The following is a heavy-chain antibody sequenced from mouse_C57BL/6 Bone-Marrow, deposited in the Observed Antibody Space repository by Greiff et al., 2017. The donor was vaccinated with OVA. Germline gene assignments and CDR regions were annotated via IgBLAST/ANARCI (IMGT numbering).Heavy chain of an antibody. CDR3: ARVLRTTYFDV. Sequence: VQLQQPGAELVRPGSSVKLSCKASGYTFTSYWMDWVKQRPGQGLERIGNIYPSDSETHYNQKFKDKATLTVDKSSSTAYMQLSSLTSEDSAVYYCARVLRTTYFDVWGTGTTVTVSS. CDR1: GYTFTSYW. J-gene: IGHJ1*03. V-gene: IGHV1-61*01. D-gene: IGHD1-1*01. CDR2: IYPSDSET.